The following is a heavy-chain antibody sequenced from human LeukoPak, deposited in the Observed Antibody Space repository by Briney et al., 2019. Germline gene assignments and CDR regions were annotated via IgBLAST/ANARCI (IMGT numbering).Heavy chain of an antibody. CDR1: GFTFSTYW. CDR2: INGDGSST. J-gene: IGHJ4*02. V-gene: IGHV3-74*01. Sequence: SGGSLRLSCAASGFTFSTYWMHWVRQAPGKGLVWVSRINGDGSSTSYADSVKGRFTISRDNAKNTLYLQMNSLRDEDTAVYYCARVRYSSGWPNFDYWGRGTLVTVSS. D-gene: IGHD6-19*01. CDR3: ARVRYSSGWPNFDY.